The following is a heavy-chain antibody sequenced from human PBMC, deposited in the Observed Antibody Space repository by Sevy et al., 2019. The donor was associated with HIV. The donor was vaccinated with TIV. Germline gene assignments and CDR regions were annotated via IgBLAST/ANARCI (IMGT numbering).Heavy chain of an antibody. V-gene: IGHV3-7*03. D-gene: IGHD2-8*01. CDR2: IKQDGSQK. Sequence: GGSLRLSCAASGFTFSSYWMSWVRLPPGKGLQWVASIKQDGSQKYYVDSVKGRFTISRDNAKNSLYLQMDSLRVEDTAVYYCAAQNVPMTGRSFEPWGQGTLVTVSS. CDR3: AAQNVPMTGRSFEP. CDR1: GFTFSSYW. J-gene: IGHJ5*02.